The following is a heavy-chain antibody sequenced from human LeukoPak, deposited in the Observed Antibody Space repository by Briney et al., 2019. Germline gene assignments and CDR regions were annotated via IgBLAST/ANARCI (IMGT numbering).Heavy chain of an antibody. CDR1: RGTFISYS. V-gene: IGHV1-18*01. CDR2: ISAYNGNT. J-gene: IGHJ3*02. D-gene: IGHD2-15*01. Sequence: ASVKVSCKASRGTFISYSITWVRQAPGQGLEWMGWISAYNGNTNYAQKLQGRVTMTTDTSTSTAYMELRSLRSDDTAVYYCARDLGRYCSGGSCYPGAFDIWGQGTMVTVRS. CDR3: ARDLGRYCSGGSCYPGAFDI.